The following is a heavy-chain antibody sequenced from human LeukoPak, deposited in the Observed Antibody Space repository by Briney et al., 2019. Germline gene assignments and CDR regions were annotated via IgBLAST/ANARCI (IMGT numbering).Heavy chain of an antibody. CDR3: ARNLFDSNAYYSPADY. CDR2: INPNTGGT. Sequence: ASVKVSCKASGYTFTDYYMHWVRQAPGQRFEWMGRINPNTGGTNYAQKFQGRVTMTRDTSMSTAHMEVSSLTSDDTAVYYCARNLFDSNAYYSPADYWGQGTLVTVAS. J-gene: IGHJ4*02. V-gene: IGHV1-2*06. CDR1: GYTFTDYY. D-gene: IGHD3-22*01.